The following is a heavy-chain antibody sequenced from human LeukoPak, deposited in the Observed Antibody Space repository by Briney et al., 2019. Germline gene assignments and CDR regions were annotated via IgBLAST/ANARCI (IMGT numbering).Heavy chain of an antibody. J-gene: IGHJ5*02. Sequence: PSETLSLTCTVSGGSISSYYWTWIRQPPGKGLEWIGYIYYSGSTNYNPSLKSRVTISVDTSKNQFSLKLSSVTAADTAVYYCARRAGRSSWFDPWGQGTLVTVSS. V-gene: IGHV4-59*08. CDR3: ARRAGRSSWFDP. D-gene: IGHD1-26*01. CDR2: IYYSGST. CDR1: GGSISSYY.